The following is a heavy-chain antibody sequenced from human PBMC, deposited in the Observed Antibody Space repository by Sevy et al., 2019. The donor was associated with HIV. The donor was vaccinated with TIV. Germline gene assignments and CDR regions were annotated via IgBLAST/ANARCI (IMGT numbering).Heavy chain of an antibody. V-gene: IGHV3-23*01. J-gene: IGHJ4*02. Sequence: GGSLRLSCAASGFTFSSSAMSWVRQAPGKGLEWVSAISGSGGSTYYADSVKGRFTISKDNTKNTLYLQMNSQRAEDTAVYYSAEGPYRSSWDVFDYWGQGTLVTVSS. CDR2: ISGSGGST. CDR1: GFTFSSSA. D-gene: IGHD6-13*01. CDR3: AEGPYRSSWDVFDY.